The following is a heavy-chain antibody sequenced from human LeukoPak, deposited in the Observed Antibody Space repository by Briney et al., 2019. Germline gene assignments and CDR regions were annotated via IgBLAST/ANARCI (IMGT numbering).Heavy chain of an antibody. V-gene: IGHV3-30-3*01. D-gene: IGHD3-16*01. CDR2: ISYDGSNK. J-gene: IGHJ4*02. CDR3: AGEDGYYDYVWGSRHLSG. CDR1: GFTFSSYA. Sequence: GGSLRLSCAASGFTFSSYAMHWVRQAPGKGLEWVAVISYDGSNKYYADSVKGRSTISRDNSKNTLYLQMNSLRAEDTAAYYCAGEDGYYDYVWGSRHLSGGGQGTLVTVSS.